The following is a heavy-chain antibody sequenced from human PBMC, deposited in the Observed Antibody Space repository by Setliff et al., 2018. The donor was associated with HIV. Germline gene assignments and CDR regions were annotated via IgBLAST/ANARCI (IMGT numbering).Heavy chain of an antibody. CDR2: INTDGSGT. V-gene: IGHV3-74*01. CDR3: ARDRLQWLASHAFDL. CDR1: GFTFSNYW. D-gene: IGHD6-19*01. Sequence: GGSLRLSCVASGFTFSNYWMHWVRQAPGKGLVWVSRINTDGSGTDYADSVKGRFTISRDNSKNTLYLQMNSLRAEDTAVYYCARDRLQWLASHAFDLWGQGTMVTVSS. J-gene: IGHJ3*01.